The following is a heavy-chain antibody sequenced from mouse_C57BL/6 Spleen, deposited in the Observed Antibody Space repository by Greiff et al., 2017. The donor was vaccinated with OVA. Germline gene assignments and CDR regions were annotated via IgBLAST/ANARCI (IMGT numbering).Heavy chain of an antibody. V-gene: IGHV1-82*01. J-gene: IGHJ2*01. CDR2: IYPGDGDT. CDR3: AGKLGLDY. CDR1: GYAFSSSW. Sequence: QVQLQQSGPELVKPGASVKISCKASGYAFSSSWMNWVKQRPGKGLEWIGRIYPGDGDTNYNGKFKGKATLTADKSSSTAYMQLSSLTSEDSAVYFCAGKLGLDYWGQGTTLTVSS. D-gene: IGHD4-1*01.